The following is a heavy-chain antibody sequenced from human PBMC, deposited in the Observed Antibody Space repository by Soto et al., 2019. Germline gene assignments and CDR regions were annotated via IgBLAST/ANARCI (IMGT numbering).Heavy chain of an antibody. CDR3: ARAPPVPAAVSGLDF. Sequence: QVQLVQSPSEVKKPGASVKVSCKASGYNFATYGISWMRQAPGQGLEWLAWITAYNDNTNYAEKFHGRVTLTTETSTNTAYMELRSLRFADTAVYYCARAPPVPAAVSGLDFWGQGTLVVVSS. J-gene: IGHJ4*02. D-gene: IGHD2-2*01. CDR1: GYNFATYG. CDR2: ITAYNDNT. V-gene: IGHV1-18*01.